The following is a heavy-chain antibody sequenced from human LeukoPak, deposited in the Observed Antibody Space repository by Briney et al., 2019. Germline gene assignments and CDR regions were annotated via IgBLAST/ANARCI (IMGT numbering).Heavy chain of an antibody. Sequence: GGSLRLSCAASEFTVNSNYMIWVRQAPGKGLEWVSLIYSGGSTYNADSVKDRFTISRDNSKNTVYLQMNSLRAEDTAVYYCTKDLMTGFSNGWYFGYWGQGTLVTVSS. CDR1: EFTVNSNY. D-gene: IGHD6-19*01. J-gene: IGHJ4*02. CDR2: IYSGGST. V-gene: IGHV3-66*01. CDR3: TKDLMTGFSNGWYFGY.